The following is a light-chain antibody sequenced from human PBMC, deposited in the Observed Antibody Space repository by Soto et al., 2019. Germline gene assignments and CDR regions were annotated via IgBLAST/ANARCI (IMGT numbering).Light chain of an antibody. V-gene: IGLV1-40*01. Sequence: QLVLTQPPSVSGAPGQRVTISCTGGSSNIGAGYDVQWYQQFPGIAPTLLIYDTTTRPSGVPDRFSGSKSGTSASLAITGLQAEDEADYYCQSYDRSLSGSVFGGGTKVTVL. J-gene: IGLJ3*02. CDR1: SSNIGAGYD. CDR3: QSYDRSLSGSV. CDR2: DTT.